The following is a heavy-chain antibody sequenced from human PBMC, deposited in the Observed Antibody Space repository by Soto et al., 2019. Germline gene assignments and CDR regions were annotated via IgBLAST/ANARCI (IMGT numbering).Heavy chain of an antibody. V-gene: IGHV3-33*01. CDR2: IWYDGSNK. CDR1: GFTFSSYG. Sequence: GGSLRLSCAASGFTFSSYGMHWVRQAPGKGLEWVAVIWYDGSNKYCADSVKGRFTISRDNSKNTLYLQMNSLRAEDTAVYYCARDLRGYSYGYEGRWGQGTLVTVSS. D-gene: IGHD5-18*01. CDR3: ARDLRGYSYGYEGR. J-gene: IGHJ4*02.